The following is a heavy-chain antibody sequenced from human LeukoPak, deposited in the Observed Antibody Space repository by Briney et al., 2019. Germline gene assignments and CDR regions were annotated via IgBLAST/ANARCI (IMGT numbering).Heavy chain of an antibody. CDR1: GFTFSSYA. V-gene: IGHV3-30*14. D-gene: IGHD3-22*01. Sequence: GGSLRLSCAASGFTFSSYAMHWVRQAPGKGLEWVAVISYDGSNKYYADSVKGRFTISRDNSKNTLYLQMNSLRAEDTAVYYCARGGAASSGYYVDYDYWGQGTLVTVSS. CDR2: ISYDGSNK. J-gene: IGHJ4*02. CDR3: ARGGAASSGYYVDYDY.